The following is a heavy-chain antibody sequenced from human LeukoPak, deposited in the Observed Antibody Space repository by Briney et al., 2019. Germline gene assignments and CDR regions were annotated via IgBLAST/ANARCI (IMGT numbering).Heavy chain of an antibody. D-gene: IGHD3-3*01. CDR3: ARGPLRFLEWLFSFDY. Sequence: SETLSLTCAVYGGSFSGYYWSWIRQPPGEGLEWIGEINHSGSTNYNPFLKSRVTISVDTSKNQFSLKLSSVTAADTAVYYCARGPLRFLEWLFSFDYWGQGTLVTVSS. V-gene: IGHV4-34*01. CDR2: INHSGST. J-gene: IGHJ4*02. CDR1: GGSFSGYY.